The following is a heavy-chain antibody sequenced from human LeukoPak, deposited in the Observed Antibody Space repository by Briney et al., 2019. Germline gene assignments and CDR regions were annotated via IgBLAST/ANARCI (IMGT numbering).Heavy chain of an antibody. CDR2: TYYRSKWYN. V-gene: IGHV6-1*01. J-gene: IGHJ4*02. CDR1: GDSVSSNSAA. D-gene: IGHD2-15*01. Sequence: SQTLSLTCAISGDSVSSNSAAWNWIRQSPSRGLEWLERTYYRSKWYNDYAVSVKSRITINPDTSKNQFSLQLNSVTPEDTAVYYCARDTEYCSGGSCYRPLDYWGQGTLVTVSS. CDR3: ARDTEYCSGGSCYRPLDY.